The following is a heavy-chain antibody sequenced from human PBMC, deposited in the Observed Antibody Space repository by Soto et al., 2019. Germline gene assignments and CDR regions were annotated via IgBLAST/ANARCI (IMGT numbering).Heavy chain of an antibody. CDR3: ARDLVEQWLVADQPYYYYYGMDV. J-gene: IGHJ6*02. V-gene: IGHV1-46*01. CDR1: GYTFTSYY. D-gene: IGHD6-19*01. Sequence: QVQLVQSGAEVKKPGASVKVSCKASGYTFTSYYMHWVRQAPGQGLEWMGIINPSGGSTSYAQKFQGRVSMNRETSTSTVYMELSRLRSEDTAVYCCARDLVEQWLVADQPYYYYYGMDVWGQGTTVTVSS. CDR2: INPSGGST.